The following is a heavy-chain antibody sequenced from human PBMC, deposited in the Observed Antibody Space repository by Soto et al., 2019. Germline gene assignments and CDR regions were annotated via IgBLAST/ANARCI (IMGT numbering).Heavy chain of an antibody. Sequence: GGSLRLSCATSGFHFNNAWMNWVRQAPGKGLEWVGHIKSKTDGGTTDYAAPVKGRFTISRDDSKNTLYLQMNSLKTEDTAVYYCTTLSITIFGVVLMDVWGQGTTVTVSS. CDR1: GFHFNNAW. CDR3: TTLSITIFGVVLMDV. V-gene: IGHV3-15*07. D-gene: IGHD3-3*01. J-gene: IGHJ6*02. CDR2: IKSKTDGGTT.